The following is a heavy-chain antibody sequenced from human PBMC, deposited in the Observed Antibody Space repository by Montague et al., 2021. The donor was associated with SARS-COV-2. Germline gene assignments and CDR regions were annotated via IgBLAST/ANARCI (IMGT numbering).Heavy chain of an antibody. Sequence: CAISGDSVSSNSAAWNWIRQSPSRGLEWLGRTYYRSKWYNDYAVSVKSRITINPDTSKNQFSLQLNSVTPEDTAVYYCARGLWFGELLKRYYYYGMDVWGQGTMVTVSS. D-gene: IGHD3-10*01. CDR2: TYYRSKWYN. CDR3: ARGLWFGELLKRYYYYGMDV. V-gene: IGHV6-1*01. J-gene: IGHJ6*02. CDR1: GDSVSSNSAA.